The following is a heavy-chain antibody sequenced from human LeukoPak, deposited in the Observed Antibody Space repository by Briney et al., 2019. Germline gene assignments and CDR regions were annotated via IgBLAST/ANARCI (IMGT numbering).Heavy chain of an antibody. CDR1: GFTFSSYA. V-gene: IGHV3-30-3*01. J-gene: IGHJ4*02. Sequence: GRSLRLSCAASGFTFSSYAMHWVRQAPGKGLEWVAVISYDGSNKYYADSVKGRFTISRDNSKNTLYLQMNSLRAEDTAVYYCAVGIAAAGYLDYWGQGTLVNVSS. CDR2: ISYDGSNK. CDR3: AVGIAAAGYLDY. D-gene: IGHD6-13*01.